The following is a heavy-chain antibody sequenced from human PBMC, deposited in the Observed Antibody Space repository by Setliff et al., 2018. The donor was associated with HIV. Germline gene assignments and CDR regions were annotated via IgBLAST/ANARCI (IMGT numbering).Heavy chain of an antibody. J-gene: IGHJ4*02. CDR3: TRPQYFYAIGGSDY. V-gene: IGHV3-73*01. CDR1: GFTFSGSP. CDR2: IKTRADNYAT. D-gene: IGHD3-22*01. Sequence: GGSLRLSCAASGFTFSGSPIHWVRQASGKGLEWLGRIKTRADNYATAYAASVKGRFTSSRDDSMNTAYLQMNSLKIEDTAVYYCTRPQYFYAIGGSDYWGQGTLVTVSS.